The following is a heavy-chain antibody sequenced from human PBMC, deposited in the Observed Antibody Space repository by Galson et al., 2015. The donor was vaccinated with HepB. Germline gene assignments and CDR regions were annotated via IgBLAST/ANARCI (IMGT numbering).Heavy chain of an antibody. D-gene: IGHD6-19*01. CDR1: GFTFNNYA. CDR3: AKESSGWYSEY. V-gene: IGHV3-23*01. Sequence: SLRLSCAASGFTFNNYAMSWVRQAPGKGLEWVSRISGSGINTYYADSVKGRFTISRDNSRNTLYLQMDSLRAEDTAVYYCAKESSGWYSEYWGQGTLVTVSS. J-gene: IGHJ4*02. CDR2: ISGSGINT.